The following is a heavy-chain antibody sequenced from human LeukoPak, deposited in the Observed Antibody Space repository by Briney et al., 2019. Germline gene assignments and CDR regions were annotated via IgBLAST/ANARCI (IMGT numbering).Heavy chain of an antibody. CDR1: GFTFSNYW. J-gene: IGHJ4*02. V-gene: IGHV3-74*01. D-gene: IGHD4-17*01. CDR2: INSDGSST. CDR3: AKGGATVIDY. Sequence: GGSLRLSCAASGFTFSNYWMHLVRQAPGKGLVWVSRINSDGSSTTSADSVKGRFTISRDNAKNTLYLQMNSLRAEDTAVYYCAKGGATVIDYWGQGTLVTVSS.